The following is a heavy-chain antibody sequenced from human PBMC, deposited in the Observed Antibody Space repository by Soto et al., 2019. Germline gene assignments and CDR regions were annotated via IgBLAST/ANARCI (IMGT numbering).Heavy chain of an antibody. D-gene: IGHD2-21*02. CDR1: GYTFTSYG. CDR3: ARDRDCGGDCYAFDY. Sequence: ASVKVSCKASGYTFTSYGISWVRQAPGQGLEWMGGIIPIFGTANYAQKFQGRVTITADESTSTAYMELSSLRSEDTAVYYCARDRDCGGDCYAFDYWGQGTLVTVSS. V-gene: IGHV1-69*13. CDR2: IIPIFGTA. J-gene: IGHJ4*02.